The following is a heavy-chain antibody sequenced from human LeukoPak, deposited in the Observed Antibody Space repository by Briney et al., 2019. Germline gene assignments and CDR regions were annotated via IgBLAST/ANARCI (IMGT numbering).Heavy chain of an antibody. CDR1: GFTFSSYA. V-gene: IGHV3-9*03. J-gene: IGHJ4*02. D-gene: IGHD6-6*01. CDR2: ISRNSGSI. CDR3: AKRGAAREFDY. Sequence: SLRLSCAASGFTFSSYAMSWVRQAPGKGLEWVSGISRNSGSIVYADSVKGRFTISRDNAKNSLYLQMNSLRAEDMALYYCAKRGAAREFDYWGQGTLVTVSS.